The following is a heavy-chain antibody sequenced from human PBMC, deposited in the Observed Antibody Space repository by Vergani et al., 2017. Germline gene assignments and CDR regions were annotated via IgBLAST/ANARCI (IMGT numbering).Heavy chain of an antibody. V-gene: IGHV4-39*01. Sequence: QLQLQESGPGLVKPSETLSLTCTVSGGSISSSSYYWGWIRQPPGKGLEWIGSIYYSGSTYYNPSLKSRVTISVDTSKNQFSLKLGSVTAADTAVYYCARQGIRGNDYWGQGTLVTVSS. J-gene: IGHJ4*02. CDR1: GGSISSSSYY. CDR2: IYYSGST. CDR3: ARQGIRGNDY. D-gene: IGHD5-12*01.